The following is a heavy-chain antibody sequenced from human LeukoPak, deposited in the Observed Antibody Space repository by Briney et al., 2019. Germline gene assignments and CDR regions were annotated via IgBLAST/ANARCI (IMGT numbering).Heavy chain of an antibody. Sequence: ASVKVSCKTPGYTFSSYEINWVRQATRRGVEWVGWMNRKTGKTAYARNLQGRVTITRDTSISTAYMDLSGLRSEDTAVYYCARIRPVTTGLKGYYFDYWGQGTLVTVSS. CDR3: ARIRPVTTGLKGYYFDY. V-gene: IGHV1-8*01. J-gene: IGHJ4*02. CDR1: GYTFSSYE. CDR2: MNRKTGKT. D-gene: IGHD1-1*01.